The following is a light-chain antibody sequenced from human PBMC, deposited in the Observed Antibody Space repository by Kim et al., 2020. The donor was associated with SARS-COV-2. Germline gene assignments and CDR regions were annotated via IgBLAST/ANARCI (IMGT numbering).Light chain of an antibody. V-gene: IGLV2-14*03. CDR1: SSDVGAYNY. CDR3: CSYTISITVI. CDR2: DII. Sequence: QSALTQPASVSGSPGQSITISCTGTSSDVGAYNYVSWYQQHPGKAPKLMIYDIINRPSGVSNRFSGSKSGNTASLTISWLQAEDEADYYCCSYTISITVIFGGGTKLTVL. J-gene: IGLJ2*01.